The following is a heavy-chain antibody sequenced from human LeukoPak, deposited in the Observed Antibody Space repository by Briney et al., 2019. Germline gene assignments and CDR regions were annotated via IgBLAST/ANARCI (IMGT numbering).Heavy chain of an antibody. Sequence: GESLKISCKGSGYSFTSYWIGWVRQMPGKGLGWMRIIYPGDSDTRYSPSFQGQVTISADKSISTAYLQWSSLKASDTAMYYCARRAAMVCLDYWGQGTLVTVSS. J-gene: IGHJ4*02. V-gene: IGHV5-51*01. D-gene: IGHD5-18*01. CDR1: GYSFTSYW. CDR2: IYPGDSDT. CDR3: ARRAAMVCLDY.